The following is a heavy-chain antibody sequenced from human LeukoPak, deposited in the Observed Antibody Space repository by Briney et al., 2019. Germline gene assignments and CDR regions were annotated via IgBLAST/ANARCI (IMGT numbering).Heavy chain of an antibody. CDR3: ARRSNKGPYSYITNDY. V-gene: IGHV4-39*01. J-gene: IGHJ4*02. CDR1: GASISNPGYY. Sequence: SETESLTCTVSGASISNPGYYWGWIRQPPGKGLEWIGSVDCGGTYYNPSLNGRVTIAVDTSSDQVSLNLNSVTAADTAVYYCARRSNKGPYSYITNDYWGQGTLVTVSS. D-gene: IGHD5-18*01. CDR2: VDCGGT.